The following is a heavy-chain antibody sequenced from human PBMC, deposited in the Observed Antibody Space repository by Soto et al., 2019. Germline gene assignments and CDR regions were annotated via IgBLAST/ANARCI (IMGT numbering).Heavy chain of an antibody. D-gene: IGHD3-3*01. CDR3: AKGAPPFGGVIN. Sequence: EVQLLESGGGLVQTGGSLRLSCAASGFTFNNYAMSWVRQAPGKGLEWVSLISGSGATTAYADSVRGRFTIARDNSRNTVYLHISSLRAEDTALYYFAKGAPPFGGVINWGQGTLVTVSS. CDR1: GFTFNNYA. J-gene: IGHJ4*02. V-gene: IGHV3-23*01. CDR2: ISGSGATT.